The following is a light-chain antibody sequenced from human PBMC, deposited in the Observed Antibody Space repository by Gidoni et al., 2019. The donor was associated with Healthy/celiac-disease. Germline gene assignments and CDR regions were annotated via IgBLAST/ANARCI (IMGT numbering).Light chain of an antibody. CDR1: QSISSW. V-gene: IGKV1-5*03. Sequence: IQMTQSPSTLSTSVVDRVTITCRASQSISSWLAWYQQKPGKAPKLLIYKAYSLESGVPSRFSGSGSGTEFTITISSLQPDDFATYYCQQYNSYSPWTFGQGTKVEIK. J-gene: IGKJ1*01. CDR3: QQYNSYSPWT. CDR2: KAY.